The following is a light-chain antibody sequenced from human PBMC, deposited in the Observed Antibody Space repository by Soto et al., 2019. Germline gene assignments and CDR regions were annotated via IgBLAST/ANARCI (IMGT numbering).Light chain of an antibody. J-gene: IGLJ3*02. V-gene: IGLV2-23*01. Sequence: QSVLTQPASVSGSPGQSITISCTGTSSDVGSYNLVSWYQQHPGKAPKVMIYEGSKRPSGVSNRFSGSKSGNTASLTISGLQAEDEADYYCCSYASSSWVFGGGTKVTVL. CDR3: CSYASSSWV. CDR2: EGS. CDR1: SSDVGSYNL.